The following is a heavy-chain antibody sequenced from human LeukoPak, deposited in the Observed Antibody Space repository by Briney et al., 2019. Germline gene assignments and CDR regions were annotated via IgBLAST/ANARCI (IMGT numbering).Heavy chain of an antibody. CDR1: GGSISSYY. V-gene: IGHV4-59*01. D-gene: IGHD2-15*01. Sequence: SETLSLTCTVSGGSISSYYWSWIRQPPGKGLEWIGYIYYSGSTNYNPSLKSRVTISVDTSKNQFSLKLSSVTAADTAVYYCARVRGSAEFHYMDVWGKGTTVTFSS. CDR2: IYYSGST. CDR3: ARVRGSAEFHYMDV. J-gene: IGHJ6*03.